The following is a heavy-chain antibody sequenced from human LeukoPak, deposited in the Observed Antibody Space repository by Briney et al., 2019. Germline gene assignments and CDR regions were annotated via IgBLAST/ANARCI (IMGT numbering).Heavy chain of an antibody. CDR2: IISDGSST. V-gene: IGHV3-74*01. CDR3: VRDNRSYNFDY. Sequence: PGGSLRLSCAASGITFSRYWMHWVRQAPGKGLVWVSCIISDGSSTSTADSAKGRFTISRDNAKYTVYLQMNSLRAEDTAVYYCVRDNRSYNFDYWGQGTLVTVSS. J-gene: IGHJ4*02. CDR1: GITFSRYW. D-gene: IGHD1-26*01.